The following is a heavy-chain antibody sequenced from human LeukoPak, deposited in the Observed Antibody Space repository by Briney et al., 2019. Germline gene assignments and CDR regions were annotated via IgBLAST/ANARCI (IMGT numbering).Heavy chain of an antibody. CDR3: ARRSSGSPPFYFDY. CDR1: GFTFSNTW. J-gene: IGHJ4*02. D-gene: IGHD1-26*01. CDR2: IKSKTGGGTT. V-gene: IGHV3-15*07. Sequence: GGSLRLSCAASGFTFSNTWMNWVRQAPGKGLEWVGRIKSKTGGGTTDYAAPVKGRFTISRDNAKNTLYLQMNSLRAEDTAMYYCARRSSGSPPFYFDYWGQGTLVTVSS.